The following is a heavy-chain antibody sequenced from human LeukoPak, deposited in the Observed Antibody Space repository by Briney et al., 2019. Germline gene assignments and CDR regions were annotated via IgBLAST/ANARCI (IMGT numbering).Heavy chain of an antibody. CDR1: EFTFSTYW. Sequence: PGGSLRLSCAASEFTFSTYWMSWVRQAPGKGLEWVADIKKDGSEKYYVDSVKGRFTISRQNAKNSLFLQMNSLRAEDTAVYYCSRDRHCIGSTCYGLWGQGTRVTVSS. V-gene: IGHV3-7*01. CDR3: SRDRHCIGSTCYGL. J-gene: IGHJ4*02. CDR2: IKKDGSEK. D-gene: IGHD2-2*01.